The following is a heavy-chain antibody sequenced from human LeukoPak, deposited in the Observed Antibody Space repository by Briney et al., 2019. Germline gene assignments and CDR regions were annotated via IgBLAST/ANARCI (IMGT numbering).Heavy chain of an antibody. CDR1: GFSFSGYG. CDR2: IRYDGSNK. V-gene: IGHV3-30*02. J-gene: IGHJ6*03. CDR3: AKGPGGGSDRDYYYYYMDV. D-gene: IGHD1-26*01. Sequence: GGSLRLSCAASGFSFSGYGMHWVRQTPGKGLEWVAFIRYDGSNKYYADSVKGRFTISRDNSKNTLYLQMNSLRAEDTAVYYCAKGPGGGSDRDYYYYYMDVWAKGTTVTVSS.